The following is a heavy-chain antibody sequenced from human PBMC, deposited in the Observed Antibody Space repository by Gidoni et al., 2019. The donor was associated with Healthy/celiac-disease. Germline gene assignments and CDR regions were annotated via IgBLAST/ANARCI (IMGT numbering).Heavy chain of an antibody. CDR2: INPSGGST. J-gene: IGHJ6*03. Sequence: QVQLVQSGAEVKKPGASVKVSCKASGYTFTSYYMHWVRLAPVQGLEWMGIINPSGGSTSYAQKFQGRVTMTRDTSTSTVYMELSSLRSEDTAVYYCASPGDYYDSSGYYPRHYYYYYYMDVWGKGTTVTVSS. D-gene: IGHD3-22*01. CDR1: GYTFTSYY. CDR3: ASPGDYYDSSGYYPRHYYYYYYMDV. V-gene: IGHV1-46*01.